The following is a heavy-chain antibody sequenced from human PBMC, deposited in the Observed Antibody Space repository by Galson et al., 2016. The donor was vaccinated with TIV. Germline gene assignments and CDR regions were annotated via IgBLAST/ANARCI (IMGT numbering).Heavy chain of an antibody. Sequence: CAISGDSVSSNSGAWNWLRQSPSRGLEWLGRTYHNSKWFNDYATSVKSRIIIISDTSKNQVSLQINSVTPEDTAVYYCERFTWDLRAFEIWGQGTMVTVSS. CDR1: GDSVSSNSGA. J-gene: IGHJ3*02. CDR3: ERFTWDLRAFEI. CDR2: TYHNSKWFN. D-gene: IGHD1-26*01. V-gene: IGHV6-1*01.